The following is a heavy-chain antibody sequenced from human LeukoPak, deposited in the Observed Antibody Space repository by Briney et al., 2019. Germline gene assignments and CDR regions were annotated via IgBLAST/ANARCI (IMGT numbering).Heavy chain of an antibody. D-gene: IGHD1-26*01. Sequence: GGTLRLSCAASGFSFRSHGMNWVRQAPGKGLEWVANIKQDGSEKYYVDSVEGRFTVSRDNTKNSLYLQMNSLRAEDTAVYYCTMIEWERWRGWGQGTLVTVSS. V-gene: IGHV3-7*01. CDR3: TMIEWERWRG. CDR1: GFSFRSHG. J-gene: IGHJ4*02. CDR2: IKQDGSEK.